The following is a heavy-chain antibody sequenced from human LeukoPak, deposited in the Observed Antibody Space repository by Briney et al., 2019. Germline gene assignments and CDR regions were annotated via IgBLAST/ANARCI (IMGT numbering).Heavy chain of an antibody. CDR1: GFTFSSYS. D-gene: IGHD3-10*01. V-gene: IGHV3-48*01. CDR2: ISSSSSTI. CDR3: ARLGYGSGRGY. J-gene: IGHJ4*02. Sequence: GGSLRLSCAASGFTFSSYSMNWVRQAPGKGLEWVSYISSSSSTIYYADSVKGRFTISRDNAKNSLYLQMNSLRAEDTAVYYCARLGYGSGRGYWGQGTLVTVSS.